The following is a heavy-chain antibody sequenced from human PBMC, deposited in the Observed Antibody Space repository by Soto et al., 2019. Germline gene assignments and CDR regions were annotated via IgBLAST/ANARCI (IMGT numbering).Heavy chain of an antibody. D-gene: IGHD5-12*01. CDR1: GFTFTNYP. V-gene: IGHV3-23*01. Sequence: EVQLLESGGGLLQPGGSLTLSCVASGFTFTNYPMTWVRRAPGKGLEWLSAVSGNGGSTYYTDADSVKGRITIARDNSKNTVYLQLNSLRVEDTAIYYCAKRARDGYNSPIDYWGQGTLVTVSS. CDR3: AKRARDGYNSPIDY. J-gene: IGHJ4*02. CDR2: VSGNGGST.